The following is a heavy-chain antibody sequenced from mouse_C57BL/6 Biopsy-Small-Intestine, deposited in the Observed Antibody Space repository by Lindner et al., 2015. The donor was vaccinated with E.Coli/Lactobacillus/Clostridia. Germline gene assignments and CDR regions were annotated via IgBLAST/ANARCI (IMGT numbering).Heavy chain of an antibody. J-gene: IGHJ1*01. CDR2: IIPILGIT. Sequence: SVKVSCKASGGTFNNHGISWVRQAPGQGLEWMGRIIPILGITNYAPKFQGRLTITADDSTRTASMDLSSLKSEDTAVYRCARESGQFLTYDTLTAFPGYAMDVWGQGTTVTVSS. D-gene: IGHD1-2*01. CDR1: GGTFNNHG. V-gene: IGHV1-81*01. CDR3: ARESGQFLTYDTLTAFPGYAMDV.